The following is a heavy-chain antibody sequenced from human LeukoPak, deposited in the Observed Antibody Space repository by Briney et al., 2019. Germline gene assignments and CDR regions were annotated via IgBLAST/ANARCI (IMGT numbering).Heavy chain of an antibody. D-gene: IGHD5-12*01. J-gene: IGHJ4*02. V-gene: IGHV3-11*01. CDR1: GFTFSDYY. Sequence: GRSLRLSCAASGFTFSDYYMSWIRQAPGKGLEWVAYITSSGDDIYYADSVKGRFTISRDNAKNALFLRMSSLRVEDTATYYCASDIVATSGDFWGQGTLVSVSS. CDR2: ITSSGDDI. CDR3: ASDIVATSGDF.